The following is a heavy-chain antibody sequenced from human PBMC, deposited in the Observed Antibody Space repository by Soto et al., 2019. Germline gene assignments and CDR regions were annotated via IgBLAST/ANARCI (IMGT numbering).Heavy chain of an antibody. J-gene: IGHJ4*02. V-gene: IGHV1-3*01. CDR2: INAGNGNT. Sequence: QVQLVQSGAEVKKPGASVKVSCKASGYTFTSYAMHWVRQAPGQRLEWMGWINAGNGNTKYSQKFQGRVTITRDTSASTDYMELSSLRSEDTAVYYCARGWALCSSTSCYEGNDYWGQGTLVTVSS. D-gene: IGHD2-2*01. CDR1: GYTFTSYA. CDR3: ARGWALCSSTSCYEGNDY.